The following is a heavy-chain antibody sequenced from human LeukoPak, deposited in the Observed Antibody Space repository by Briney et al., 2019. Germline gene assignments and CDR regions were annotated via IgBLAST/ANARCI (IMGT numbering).Heavy chain of an antibody. CDR1: GFTFSRYG. V-gene: IGHV3-30*02. D-gene: IGHD4/OR15-4a*01. Sequence: GGSLRLSCAASGFTFSRYGMHWVRQAPAKGLEWVAFIRYDGSRKYYADSVKGRFTISRDNSKNTVYLQMNSLRAEDTAMYYCAKVSLNMVNDAFAMGGEGSMLSVS. J-gene: IGHJ3*02. CDR3: AKVSLNMVNDAFAM. CDR2: IRYDGSRK.